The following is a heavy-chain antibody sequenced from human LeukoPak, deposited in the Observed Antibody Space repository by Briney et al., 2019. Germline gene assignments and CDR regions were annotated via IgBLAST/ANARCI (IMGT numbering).Heavy chain of an antibody. J-gene: IGHJ3*02. Sequence: EASVKVSCKASGYTFTSYYMHWVRQAPGQGLEWMGIINPSGGSTSYAQKFQGRVTITRNTSISTAYMELSSLRSEDTAVYYCARGIAARRDAFDIWGQGTMVTVSS. V-gene: IGHV1-46*01. CDR2: INPSGGST. D-gene: IGHD6-6*01. CDR3: ARGIAARRDAFDI. CDR1: GYTFTSYY.